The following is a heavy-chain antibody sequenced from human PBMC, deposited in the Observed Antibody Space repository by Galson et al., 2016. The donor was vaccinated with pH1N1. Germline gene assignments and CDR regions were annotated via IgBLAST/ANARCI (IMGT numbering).Heavy chain of an antibody. J-gene: IGHJ2*01. V-gene: IGHV5-51*01. CDR3: ARYAVTYYYDSSGYPDWYFDL. CDR1: GYNFATYW. Sequence: QSGAEVKKPGESLKISCKGSGYNFATYWIGWVRQMPGKGLGWMGIIYPGDSDTRYSPSFQGQVTIPADKSTSTAYLQWSSLKASDTAIYYCARYAVTYYYDSSGYPDWYFDLWGRGTLVTVSS. CDR2: IYPGDSDT. D-gene: IGHD3-22*01.